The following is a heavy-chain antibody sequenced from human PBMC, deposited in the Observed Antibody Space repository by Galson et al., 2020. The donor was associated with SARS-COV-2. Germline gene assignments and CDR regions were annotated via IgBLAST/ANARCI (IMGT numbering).Heavy chain of an antibody. V-gene: IGHV3-30*04. J-gene: IGHJ3*02. Sequence: QLGESLKISCAASGFTFTNYAIHWVRQAPGKGPERVAVISHDGRIEVYADSVKGRFTISRDNSENMLFLQMDSLRADDTAVYYCARDVSGGASDIWGQGTMVTVSS. CDR3: ARDVSGGASDI. CDR2: ISHDGRIE. D-gene: IGHD1-26*01. CDR1: GFTFTNYA.